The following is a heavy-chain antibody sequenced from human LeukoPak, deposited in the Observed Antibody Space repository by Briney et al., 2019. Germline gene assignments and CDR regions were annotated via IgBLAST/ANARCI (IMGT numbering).Heavy chain of an antibody. CDR1: GGSINSYY. Sequence: SETLSLTCTVSGGSINSYYWGWIRQPPGKGLEWIGSIYHSGSAYYSPSLKSRISIFVDTSKNQFSLKLSSVTAADTAVYYCAGHATVFHWFDPWGQGTLVTVSS. CDR2: IYHSGSA. V-gene: IGHV4-59*05. J-gene: IGHJ5*02. CDR3: AGHATVFHWFDP. D-gene: IGHD4-17*01.